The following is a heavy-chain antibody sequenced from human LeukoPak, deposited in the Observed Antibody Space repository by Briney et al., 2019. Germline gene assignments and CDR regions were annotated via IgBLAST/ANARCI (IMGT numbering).Heavy chain of an antibody. CDR2: ISYDGSNK. CDR1: GFTFSSYA. Sequence: PGGSLRLSCAASGFTFSSYAMHWVRQAPGKGLEWVAVISYDGSNKYYADSVKGRFTISRDNSKNTLYLQMNSLRAEDTAVYYCARELFLDSSSWYGTQEDYWGQGTLVTVSS. D-gene: IGHD6-13*01. V-gene: IGHV3-30-3*01. CDR3: ARELFLDSSSWYGTQEDY. J-gene: IGHJ4*02.